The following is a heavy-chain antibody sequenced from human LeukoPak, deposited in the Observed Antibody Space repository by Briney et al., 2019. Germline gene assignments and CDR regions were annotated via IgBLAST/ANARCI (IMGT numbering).Heavy chain of an antibody. CDR1: GFTFSSYS. CDR2: ISSSSSTI. V-gene: IGHV3-48*01. J-gene: IGHJ3*02. Sequence: PGGSLRLSCAASGFTFSSYSMNWVRQAPGKGLGWVSYISSSSSTIYYADSVKGRFTISRDNAKNSLYLQMNSLRAEDTAVYYCARSLYDAFDIWGQGTMVTVSS. D-gene: IGHD3-16*02. CDR3: ARSLYDAFDI.